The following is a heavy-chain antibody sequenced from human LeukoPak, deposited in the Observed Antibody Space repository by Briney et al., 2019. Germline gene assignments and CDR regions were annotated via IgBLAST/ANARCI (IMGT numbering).Heavy chain of an antibody. V-gene: IGHV3-7*01. Sequence: GGSLRLACEASGFTLSNLWMTWGRQAPGRGVGRVATITEGGSDKFYVDSVKGRFTISGDNGKNSLYLQMNSLRAEDTAVYYCARDPFELWGQGTMVTVSS. D-gene: IGHD1-26*01. CDR2: ITEGGSDK. J-gene: IGHJ4*02. CDR3: ARDPFEL. CDR1: GFTLSNLW.